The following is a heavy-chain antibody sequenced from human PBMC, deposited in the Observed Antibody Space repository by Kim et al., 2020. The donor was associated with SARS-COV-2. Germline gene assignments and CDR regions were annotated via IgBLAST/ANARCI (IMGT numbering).Heavy chain of an antibody. D-gene: IGHD1-26*01. J-gene: IGHJ1*01. CDR3: ARVGSGSYPDAEHFQH. Sequence: LKSRVTISVDTSENQFSLTLSSVTAADTAVYYCARVGSGSYPDAEHFQHWGQGTLVTVSS. V-gene: IGHV4-59*01.